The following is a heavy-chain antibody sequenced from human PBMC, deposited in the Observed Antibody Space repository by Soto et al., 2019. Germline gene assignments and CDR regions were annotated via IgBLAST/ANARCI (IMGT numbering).Heavy chain of an antibody. CDR2: ISYDGSNK. J-gene: IGHJ4*01. V-gene: IGHV3-30*03. D-gene: IGHD3-10*01. Sequence: QVQLVESGGGVVQPGRSLRLSCAASGFTFSSYGMHWVRQAPGKGLEWVAVISYDGSNKYYADSVKGRFTISRDNSKNTLYLQMNSLRAEDTAVYYCATDHGSGSYYTDYWGHGTLVTVSS. CDR3: ATDHGSGSYYTDY. CDR1: GFTFSSYG.